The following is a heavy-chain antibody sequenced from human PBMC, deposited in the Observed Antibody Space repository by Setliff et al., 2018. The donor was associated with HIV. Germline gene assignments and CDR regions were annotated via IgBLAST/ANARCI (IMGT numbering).Heavy chain of an antibody. CDR3: AKDEAHYYYHYMDV. D-gene: IGHD3-10*01. CDR2: ISFDGSNK. Sequence: GGSLRLSCAASGFTFSSYAMHWVRQGPGKGLEWVAVISFDGSNKYYADSVKGRFTISRDNSKNTLYLQMNSLRAEDTAVYYCAKDEAHYYYHYMDVWGKGTTVTVSS. J-gene: IGHJ6*03. CDR1: GFTFSSYA. V-gene: IGHV3-30*04.